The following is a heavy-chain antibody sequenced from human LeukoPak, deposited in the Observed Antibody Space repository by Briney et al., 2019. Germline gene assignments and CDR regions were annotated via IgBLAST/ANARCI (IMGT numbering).Heavy chain of an antibody. CDR2: IYHSGST. J-gene: IGHJ3*02. Sequence: PSETLSLTCAVYGGSFSDYYWSWLRQPPGKGLEWIGYIYHSGSTNYNPSLKSRVTISVDTSKNQFSLKLSSVTAADTAVYYCARWSVLPRDAFDIWGQGTMVTVSS. CDR3: ARWSVLPRDAFDI. CDR1: GGSFSDYY. D-gene: IGHD3-3*01. V-gene: IGHV4-34*01.